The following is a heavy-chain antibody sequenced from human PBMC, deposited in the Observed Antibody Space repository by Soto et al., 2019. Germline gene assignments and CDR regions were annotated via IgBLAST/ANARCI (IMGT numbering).Heavy chain of an antibody. CDR1: GYTFTSYD. CDR3: ARGGDYGDYANYYYYMDV. D-gene: IGHD4-17*01. V-gene: IGHV1-8*01. CDR2: MNPNSGNT. J-gene: IGHJ6*03. Sequence: GASVKVSCKASGYTFTSYDINWVRQATGQGLEWMGWMNPNSGNTGYAQKFQGRVTMTRNTSISTAYMELSSLRSEDTAVYYCARGGDYGDYANYYYYMDVWGKGTTVTVPS.